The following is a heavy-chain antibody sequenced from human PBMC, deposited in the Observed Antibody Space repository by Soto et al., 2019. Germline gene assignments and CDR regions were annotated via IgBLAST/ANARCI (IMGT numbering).Heavy chain of an antibody. J-gene: IGHJ4*02. CDR2: IFHSGNT. V-gene: IGHV4-34*12. D-gene: IGHD6-6*01. CDR1: GGSFSDNY. CDR3: ASARWNY. Sequence: SETLSLTCAVYGGSFSDNYWSWVRQPPGKGLEWIGEIFHSGNTNYSPSLKSRITISVDTSKHQFSLRLTSVTAADTAVYYCASARWNYWGQGTLVTVSS.